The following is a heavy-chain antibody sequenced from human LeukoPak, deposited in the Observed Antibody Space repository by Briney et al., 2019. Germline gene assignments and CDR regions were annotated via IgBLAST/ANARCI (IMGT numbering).Heavy chain of an antibody. CDR3: ARDLMTTVTTYYYYGMDV. CDR2: ISYDGSNK. Sequence: GGSLRLSCAASGFTFSSYGMHWVRQAPGKGLEWVAVISYDGSNKYYADSVKGRFTISRDNSKNTLYLQMNSLRAEDTAVYYCARDLMTTVTTYYYYGMDVWGQGTTVTVSS. V-gene: IGHV3-30*03. J-gene: IGHJ6*02. D-gene: IGHD4-17*01. CDR1: GFTFSSYG.